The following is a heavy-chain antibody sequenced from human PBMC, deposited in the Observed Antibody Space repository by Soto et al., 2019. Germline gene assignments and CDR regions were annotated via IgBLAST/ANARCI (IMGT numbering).Heavy chain of an antibody. CDR1: GFTFSSYS. CDR3: ARDFGVDNWNDYPVDY. CDR2: ISSSSSTI. J-gene: IGHJ4*02. Sequence: GGSLRLSCAASGFTFSSYSMNWVRQAPGKGLEWVSYISSSSSTIYYADSVKGRFTISRDNAKNSLYLQMNSLRAEDTAVYYCARDFGVDNWNDYPVDYWGQGTLVTVSS. D-gene: IGHD1-1*01. V-gene: IGHV3-48*01.